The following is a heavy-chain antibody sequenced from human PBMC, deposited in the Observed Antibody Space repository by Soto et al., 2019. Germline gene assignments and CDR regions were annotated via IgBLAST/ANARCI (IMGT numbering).Heavy chain of an antibody. CDR2: ISAYNGNT. CDR1: GYTFTSYG. V-gene: IGHV1-18*04. Sequence: ASVKVSCKASGYTFTSYGISWVRQAPGQGLEWMGWISAYNGNTNYAQKLQGRVTMTTDTSTSTAYMELRSLRSDDTAVYYCARVRPAPDYGDFRDYYYYGMDVWGQGTTVTVSS. J-gene: IGHJ6*02. CDR3: ARVRPAPDYGDFRDYYYYGMDV. D-gene: IGHD4-17*01.